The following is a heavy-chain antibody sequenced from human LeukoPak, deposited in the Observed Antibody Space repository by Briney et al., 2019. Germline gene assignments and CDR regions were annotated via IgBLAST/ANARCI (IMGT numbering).Heavy chain of an antibody. Sequence: PSETLSLTCAVSGYSISCGYYWGWIRQPPGKGLEWIGSIYHSGSTYYNPSLKSRVTISVDTSKNQFSLKLSSVTAADTAMYYCARDLRAFYGMDVWGKGTTVTVSS. CDR1: GYSISCGYY. CDR3: ARDLRAFYGMDV. CDR2: IYHSGST. V-gene: IGHV4-38-2*02. J-gene: IGHJ6*04.